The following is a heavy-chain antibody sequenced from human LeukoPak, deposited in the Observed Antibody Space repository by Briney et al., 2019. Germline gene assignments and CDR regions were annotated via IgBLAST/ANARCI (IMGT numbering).Heavy chain of an antibody. J-gene: IGHJ3*02. CDR2: IYYSGIT. D-gene: IGHD1-26*01. Sequence: SETLSLTCTVSGGSISSYYWNWIQQPPGKGLEWIGYIYYSGITNYNPPLKSRVTISVDTSKSQFSLKLSSVTAADTAVYYCARAGRWEGRPHAFDIWGQGTMVTVSS. CDR3: ARAGRWEGRPHAFDI. CDR1: GGSISSYY. V-gene: IGHV4-59*01.